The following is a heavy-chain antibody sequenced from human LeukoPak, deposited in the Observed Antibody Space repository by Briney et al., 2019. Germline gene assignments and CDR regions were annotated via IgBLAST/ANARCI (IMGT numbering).Heavy chain of an antibody. J-gene: IGHJ4*02. CDR2: ISGSGGTT. CDR3: AKVDGVRAAPGRGRVDS. V-gene: IGHV3-23*01. D-gene: IGHD6-13*01. CDR1: GFTFRNYA. Sequence: GGSLRLSCAASGFTFRNYAMNWVRQAPGKGLEWVSGISGSGGTTYDADSVKGRFTVSRDNSKSTLYLQLNSLRVEDTAVYYCAKVDGVRAAPGRGRVDSWGQGTLVTVSS.